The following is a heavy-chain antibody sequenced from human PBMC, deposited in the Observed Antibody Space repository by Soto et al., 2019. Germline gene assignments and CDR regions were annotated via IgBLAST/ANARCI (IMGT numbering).Heavy chain of an antibody. Sequence: LRLSCAASGFMLRSHAMNWARQAPGKGLEWVAGIDYNEINQYYIDPVKGRFTISRDQSKNTLYLQMNSLRAEDTAVYYCARDFCPVPTCYDLWGQGVLVTVSS. CDR1: GFMLRSHA. D-gene: IGHD2-2*01. V-gene: IGHV3-33*08. J-gene: IGHJ4*02. CDR2: IDYNEINQ. CDR3: ARDFCPVPTCYDL.